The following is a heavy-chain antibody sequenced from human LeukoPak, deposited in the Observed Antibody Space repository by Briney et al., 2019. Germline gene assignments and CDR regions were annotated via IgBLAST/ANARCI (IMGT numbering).Heavy chain of an antibody. CDR2: LILSGST. J-gene: IGHJ4*02. CDR1: GGSFRGSY. D-gene: IGHD2-21*01. Sequence: SETLCLTCAVYGGSFRGSYWSWIRQRPRKGLECIGELILSGSTTYNPSPKRRVTISVDTSKNQFSLKLSSVTAADTAVYYCARGSVVVSPFDYWGQGTLVTVSS. V-gene: IGHV4-34*01. CDR3: ARGSVVVSPFDY.